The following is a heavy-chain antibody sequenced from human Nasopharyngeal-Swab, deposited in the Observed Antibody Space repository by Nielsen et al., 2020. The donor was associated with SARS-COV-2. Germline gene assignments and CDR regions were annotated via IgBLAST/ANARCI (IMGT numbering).Heavy chain of an antibody. V-gene: IGHV4-59*01. CDR2: IYYSGST. D-gene: IGHD3-3*01. CDR3: ARAPKRTIFGVVGWFDP. Sequence: SETLSLTCTVSGGSISSYYWSWIRQPPGKGLEWIGYIYYSGSTNYNPSLKSRVTISVDTSKNQFSLKLSSVTAAYTAVYYCARAPKRTIFGVVGWFDPWGQGTLVTVSS. CDR1: GGSISSYY. J-gene: IGHJ5*02.